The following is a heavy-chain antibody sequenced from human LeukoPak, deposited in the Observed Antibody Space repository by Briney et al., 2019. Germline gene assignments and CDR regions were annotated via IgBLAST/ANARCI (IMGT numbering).Heavy chain of an antibody. CDR3: AREGYRYYYYVDV. Sequence: GGSLRLSCAASGFTFSSYEMNWVRQAPGKGLEWVSYISSSGSTIYYADSVKGRFTISRDNAKNSLYLQMNSLRAEDTAVYYCAREGYRYYYYVDVWGKGTTVTISS. J-gene: IGHJ6*03. CDR2: ISSSGSTI. CDR1: GFTFSSYE. V-gene: IGHV3-48*03. D-gene: IGHD6-13*01.